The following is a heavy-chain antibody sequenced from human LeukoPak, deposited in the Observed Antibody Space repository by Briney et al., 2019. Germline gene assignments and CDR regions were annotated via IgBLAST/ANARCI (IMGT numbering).Heavy chain of an antibody. CDR3: AKDPNSGYDWGQYYFDS. CDR1: GFTFSSYA. D-gene: IGHD5-12*01. J-gene: IGHJ4*02. CDR2: ISGSGGST. Sequence: PGGSLRLSCAASGFTFSSYAMSWVRQAPGKGLEWVSAISGSGGSTYYADSVKGRFTISRDNSKNTLYLQMNSLRAEDTAVYYCAKDPNSGYDWGQYYFDSWGQGTLVTVSS. V-gene: IGHV3-23*01.